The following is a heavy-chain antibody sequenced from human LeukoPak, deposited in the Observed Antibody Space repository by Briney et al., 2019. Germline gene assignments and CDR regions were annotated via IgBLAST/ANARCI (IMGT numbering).Heavy chain of an antibody. CDR2: ISGSGANT. J-gene: IGHJ4*02. D-gene: IGHD2-15*01. CDR1: GFTFSNYA. CDR3: AKGRALEVVAAFNY. Sequence: GGSLRLSCVGSGFTFSNYAMSWVRQAPGRGLEWVSTISGSGANTYYADSVKGRFTISRDNSKNTLYLQMNSLRADDTAIYYCAKGRALEVVAAFNYWGQGTVVTASS. V-gene: IGHV3-23*01.